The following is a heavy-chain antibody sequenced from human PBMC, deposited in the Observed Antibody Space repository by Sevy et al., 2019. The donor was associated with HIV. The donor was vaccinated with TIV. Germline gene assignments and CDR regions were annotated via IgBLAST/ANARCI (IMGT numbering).Heavy chain of an antibody. CDR1: GFSFSNYW. V-gene: IGHV3-7*01. Sequence: GGSLRLSCVVSGFSFSNYWMTWVRQAPGKGLEWVANIKPDGSVKSYVDSVEGRFTISRDNAKNSLSLQMNSLSAEDTAVYYCARDTNYFYVDVWGKGTTVTVSS. D-gene: IGHD1-1*01. CDR2: IKPDGSVK. J-gene: IGHJ6*03. CDR3: ARDTNYFYVDV.